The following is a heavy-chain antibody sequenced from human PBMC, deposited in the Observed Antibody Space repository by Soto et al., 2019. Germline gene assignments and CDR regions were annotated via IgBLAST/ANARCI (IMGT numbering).Heavy chain of an antibody. CDR3: ARARITMVRGLKPLLQSDY. Sequence: ASVKVSCKASGGTFSSYTISWVRQAPGQGLEWMGRIIPILGIANYAQKFQGRVTITADKSTSTAYMELSSLRSEDTAVYYCARARITMVRGLKPLLQSDYWGQGTLVTVSS. D-gene: IGHD3-10*01. CDR1: GGTFSSYT. J-gene: IGHJ4*02. CDR2: IIPILGIA. V-gene: IGHV1-69*02.